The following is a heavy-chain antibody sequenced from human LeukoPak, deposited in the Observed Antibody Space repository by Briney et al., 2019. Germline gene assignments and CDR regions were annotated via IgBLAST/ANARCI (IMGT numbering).Heavy chain of an antibody. Sequence: PSETLSLTCAVSGGSISSSSYYWSWIRQPPGKGLEWIGSIYYSGSTYYNPSLKSRVTISVDTSKNQFSLKLSSVTAADTAVYYCARLPIAAAGTYYFDYWGQGTLVTVSS. CDR2: IYYSGST. CDR3: ARLPIAAAGTYYFDY. J-gene: IGHJ4*02. D-gene: IGHD6-13*01. V-gene: IGHV4-39*01. CDR1: GGSISSSSYY.